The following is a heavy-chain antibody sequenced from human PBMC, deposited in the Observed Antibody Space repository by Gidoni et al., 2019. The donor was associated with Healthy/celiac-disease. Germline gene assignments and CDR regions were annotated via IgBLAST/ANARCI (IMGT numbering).Heavy chain of an antibody. CDR2: IKQDGSEK. D-gene: IGHD3-9*01. Sequence: EVQLVESGGGLVQPGGSLRLSCAASGFTFSSDWMSWVRQAPGKGLEWLANIKQDGSEKYYVDSVKGRFTISRDNAKNSLYLQMNSLRAEDTAVYYCAKVTGYYNGHFDYWGQGTLVTVSS. CDR1: GFTFSSDW. V-gene: IGHV3-7*01. CDR3: AKVTGYYNGHFDY. J-gene: IGHJ4*02.